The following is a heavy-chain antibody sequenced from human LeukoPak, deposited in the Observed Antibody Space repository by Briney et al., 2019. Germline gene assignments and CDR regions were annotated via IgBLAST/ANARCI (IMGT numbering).Heavy chain of an antibody. J-gene: IGHJ2*01. D-gene: IGHD3-22*01. CDR1: GFTVSTNY. CDR2: IYSGGST. Sequence: GGSLRLSCAASGFTVSTNYMSWVRQAPGKGLEWVSIIYSGGSTSYADSVKGRFTISRDISKNILFLQMSSLRAEDTAVYYCASSPRIYDSSGYYLVEYFDLWGRGTLVTAPS. CDR3: ASSPRIYDSSGYYLVEYFDL. V-gene: IGHV3-53*01.